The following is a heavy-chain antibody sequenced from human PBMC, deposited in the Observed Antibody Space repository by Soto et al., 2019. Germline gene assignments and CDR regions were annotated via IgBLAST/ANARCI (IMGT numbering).Heavy chain of an antibody. CDR1: GFTFSKYA. Sequence: GGSLRLSCAASGFTFSKYAMGWVRQAPGKGLGWVSVVSGSGEGTEYADFGKGRFTVSRDNFKSTMHLQMDSLRAEDTARYYCARDFKDYDVWSGFYTSFDSWGQGTLVTVS. J-gene: IGHJ4*02. CDR3: ARDFKDYDVWSGFYTSFDS. V-gene: IGHV3-23*01. CDR2: VSGSGEGT. D-gene: IGHD3-3*01.